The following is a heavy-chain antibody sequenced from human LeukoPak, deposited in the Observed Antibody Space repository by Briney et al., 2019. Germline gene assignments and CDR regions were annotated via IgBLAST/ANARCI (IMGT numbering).Heavy chain of an antibody. CDR3: ARHGTVTHRFDY. CDR1: AGSMSSSRYY. J-gene: IGHJ4*02. V-gene: IGHV4-39*01. CDR2: IDHSGST. Sequence: SETLSLTYGVSAGSMSSSRYYWGWIRQPPGKGLERIGSIDHSGSTYYNPSLKSRFTISVDSSKNQCSLKLSSVTAADTAVYYCARHGTVTHRFDYWGQGTLVTVSS. D-gene: IGHD4-17*01.